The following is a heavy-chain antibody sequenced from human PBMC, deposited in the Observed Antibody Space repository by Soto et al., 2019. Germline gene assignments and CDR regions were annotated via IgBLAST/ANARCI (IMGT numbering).Heavy chain of an antibody. Sequence: QVQLVQTGVEMKKPGSSVKVSCQSSGGTFNTYAMNWVRQAPGQGAEWMGDISPMFGAANYAPKFQGRVTITEGESTGTSYMQLSSLTSEDTALYFCAREVQVHTPAFVYWGQGTLVTVSS. J-gene: IGHJ4*02. CDR1: GGTFNTYA. CDR3: AREVQVHTPAFVY. V-gene: IGHV1-69*19. D-gene: IGHD3-10*01. CDR2: ISPMFGAA.